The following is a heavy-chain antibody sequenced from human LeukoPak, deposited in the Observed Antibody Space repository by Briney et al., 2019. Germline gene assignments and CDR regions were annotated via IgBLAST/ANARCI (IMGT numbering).Heavy chain of an antibody. CDR3: AKDPPYSSSWTFDY. D-gene: IGHD6-13*01. J-gene: IGHJ4*02. Sequence: GGSLRLSCATSGFTFSSYAMSWVRQAPGKGLERVSAISGSGGSTNYAGSVKGRFTISRDNSKNTLYLQMNSLRAEDTAVYYCAKDPPYSSSWTFDYWGQGTLVTVSS. CDR2: ISGSGGST. V-gene: IGHV3-23*01. CDR1: GFTFSSYA.